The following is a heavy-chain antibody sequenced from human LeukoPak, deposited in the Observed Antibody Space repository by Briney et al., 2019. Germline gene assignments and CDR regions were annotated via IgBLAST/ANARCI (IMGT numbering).Heavy chain of an antibody. J-gene: IGHJ5*02. D-gene: IGHD3-10*01. CDR1: GGTFSSYA. Sequence: ASVKVSCKASGGTFSSYAISWVRQAPGKGLEWMGGFDPEDGETIYAQKFQGRVTMTEDTSTDTAYMELSSLRSEDTAVYYCATGLYGSGTFDPWGQGTLVTVSS. V-gene: IGHV1-24*01. CDR2: FDPEDGET. CDR3: ATGLYGSGTFDP.